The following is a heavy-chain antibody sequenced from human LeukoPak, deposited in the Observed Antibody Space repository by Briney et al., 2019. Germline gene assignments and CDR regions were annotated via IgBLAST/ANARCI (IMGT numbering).Heavy chain of an antibody. D-gene: IGHD4-17*01. Sequence: AGGSLRLSCAASGFTIGNHWLTWVRQAPGRGLEWVAHINPDGSQKDCVDSVTGRFTISRDNAKNSVYLQVNSLRAEDTALYYCARGHYGLDIWGQGTMVTVSS. CDR2: INPDGSQK. CDR1: GFTIGNHW. V-gene: IGHV3-7*01. CDR3: ARGHYGLDI. J-gene: IGHJ3*02.